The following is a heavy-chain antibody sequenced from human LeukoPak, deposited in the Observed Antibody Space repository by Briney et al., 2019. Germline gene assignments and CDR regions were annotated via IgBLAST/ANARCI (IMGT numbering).Heavy chain of an antibody. Sequence: TSETLSLTCGVSGGSISTTNWWTWVRQPPGEGLEWIGEVHLSGRTHYNPSLESRVTMSVDMSENHISLRLTSVTAADTAVYYCARATGLDFDSWGQGTLVTVSS. D-gene: IGHD3/OR15-3a*01. J-gene: IGHJ4*02. CDR1: GGSISTTNW. V-gene: IGHV4-4*02. CDR2: VHLSGRT. CDR3: ARATGLDFDS.